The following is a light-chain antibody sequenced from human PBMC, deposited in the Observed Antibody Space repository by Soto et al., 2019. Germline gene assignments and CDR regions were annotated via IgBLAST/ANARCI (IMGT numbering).Light chain of an antibody. V-gene: IGKV3-11*01. Sequence: EIVLTQSPATVSLSPGERATLSCRASQSVSSYLAWYQQKPGQAPRLLIYDASNRATGIPARFSGSGSGTDFTLTISSLEPEDFAVYYCQQRSNWPPFITFGQGTRLEI. J-gene: IGKJ5*01. CDR2: DAS. CDR1: QSVSSY. CDR3: QQRSNWPPFIT.